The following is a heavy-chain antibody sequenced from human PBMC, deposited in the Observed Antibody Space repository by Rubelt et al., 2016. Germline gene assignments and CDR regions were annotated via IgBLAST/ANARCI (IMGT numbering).Heavy chain of an antibody. V-gene: IGHV2-5*02. D-gene: IGHD6-13*01. CDR2: IYWDDDK. CDR1: GFSLSTSGVG. J-gene: IGHJ1*01. CDR3: AHFDSPGIAAPA. Sequence: QITLKESGPTLVKPTQTLTLTCTFSGFSLSTSGVGVGWIRQPPGKALEWLALIYWDDDKRYSPSLKSRLTITKDTSKNQVVLTMTHMYPGETATNYCAHFDSPGIAAPAWGQGTPVTGSS.